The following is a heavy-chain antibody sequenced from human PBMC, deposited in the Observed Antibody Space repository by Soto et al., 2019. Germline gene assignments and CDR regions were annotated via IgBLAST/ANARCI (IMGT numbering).Heavy chain of an antibody. Sequence: GGSLRLSCAASGFTFSSCAMGWVRQAPGKGLEWVSDIIDSGGSTYYADSVKGRFTISRDNSKNTVYLQMSSLRVEDTAVYYCVKGEYYYDSSGYYPFDYWGQGTLVTVSS. CDR2: IIDSGGST. CDR3: VKGEYYYDSSGYYPFDY. J-gene: IGHJ4*02. V-gene: IGHV3-23*01. CDR1: GFTFSSCA. D-gene: IGHD3-22*01.